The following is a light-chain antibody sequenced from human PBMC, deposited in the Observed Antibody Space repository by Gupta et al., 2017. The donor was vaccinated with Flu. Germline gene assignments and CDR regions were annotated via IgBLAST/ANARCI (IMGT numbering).Light chain of an antibody. J-gene: IGLJ2*01. Sequence: QSVLTQPPSVSGAPGQRVTIPCPGGSSNIGAGYDVHWYQQFPGTAPKLLIYVNTNRPSGVPDRFSGSKSGASASLAITGLHVEDEADYYCQSYDTTLSAVVFGGGTKLTVL. CDR2: VNT. CDR3: QSYDTTLSAVV. V-gene: IGLV1-40*01. CDR1: SSNIGAGYD.